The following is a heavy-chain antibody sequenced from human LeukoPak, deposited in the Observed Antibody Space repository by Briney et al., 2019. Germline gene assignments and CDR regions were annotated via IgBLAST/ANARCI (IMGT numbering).Heavy chain of an antibody. Sequence: SETLSLTCTVSGGSISSYYWNWIRQPPGKGLEWIGYIYYSGSTNYNPSLKRRVTISVETSKNQFSLKLSSVTAADTAVYYCAGRLWRRDGYNLSAFDIWGQGTMVTVSS. J-gene: IGHJ3*02. V-gene: IGHV4-59*01. CDR2: IYYSGST. CDR1: GGSISSYY. CDR3: AGRLWRRDGYNLSAFDI. D-gene: IGHD5-24*01.